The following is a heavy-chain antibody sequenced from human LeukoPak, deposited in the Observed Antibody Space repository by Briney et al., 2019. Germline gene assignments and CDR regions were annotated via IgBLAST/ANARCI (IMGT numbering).Heavy chain of an antibody. V-gene: IGHV3-33*01. Sequence: GGSLRLSCAASGFTFSSYGMHWVRQAPGKGLVWVAVIWYDGSNKYYADSVKGRFTISRDNSKNTLYLQMNSLRAEDTAVYYCARGRFGELFVPFDYWGQGTLVTVSS. J-gene: IGHJ4*02. D-gene: IGHD3-10*01. CDR3: ARGRFGELFVPFDY. CDR1: GFTFSSYG. CDR2: IWYDGSNK.